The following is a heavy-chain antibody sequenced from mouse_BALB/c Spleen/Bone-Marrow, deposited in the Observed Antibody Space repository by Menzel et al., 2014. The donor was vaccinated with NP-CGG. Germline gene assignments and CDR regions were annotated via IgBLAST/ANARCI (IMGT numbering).Heavy chain of an antibody. D-gene: IGHD2-1*01. Sequence: VQLVESGGVLMKPGASVKISCKASGYIFSNYWIEWVRQRPGHGLEWIGEILPGSGSSRNIEKFKGKATLSADISSNTAYMQLSSLTSEDSAVYYCTRGGYYGNWYFDVWGAGTTVTVSS. V-gene: IGHV1-9*01. CDR2: ILPGSGSS. CDR3: TRGGYYGNWYFDV. CDR1: GYIFSNYW. J-gene: IGHJ1*01.